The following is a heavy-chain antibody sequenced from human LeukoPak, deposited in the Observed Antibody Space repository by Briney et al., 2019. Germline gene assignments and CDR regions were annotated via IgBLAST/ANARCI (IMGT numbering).Heavy chain of an antibody. Sequence: GGSLRLSCAASGFTFSSYWMSWVRQAPGKGLEWVANIKQDGSEKYYVDSVKGRFTISRDNAKNSLYLQMNSLRAEDTAVYYCARDWSSGYYFPSCDYWGQGTLVTVSS. V-gene: IGHV3-7*01. CDR3: ARDWSSGYYFPSCDY. CDR1: GFTFSSYW. D-gene: IGHD3-22*01. J-gene: IGHJ4*02. CDR2: IKQDGSEK.